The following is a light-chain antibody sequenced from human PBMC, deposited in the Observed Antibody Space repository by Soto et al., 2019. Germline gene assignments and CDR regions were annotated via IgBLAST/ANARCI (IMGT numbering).Light chain of an antibody. Sequence: ESVLTQSPGPLSLSPGERATLSCRASQSVSSNYLAWYQQKPGQAPRLLIYGASTRATGIPDRFSGSGSGTDFTLTISRLEPEDSAVYYCQQYGSSPTWTFGQGTKVDIK. CDR3: QQYGSSPTWT. V-gene: IGKV3-20*01. CDR2: GAS. CDR1: QSVSSNY. J-gene: IGKJ1*01.